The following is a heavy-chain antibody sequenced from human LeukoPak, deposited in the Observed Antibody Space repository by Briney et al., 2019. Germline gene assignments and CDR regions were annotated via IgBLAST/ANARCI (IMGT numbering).Heavy chain of an antibody. J-gene: IGHJ3*02. CDR3: ARHVPLYGDYSSFAFDI. D-gene: IGHD4-17*01. V-gene: IGHV3-7*01. CDR1: GFTFSSYW. Sequence: GGSLRLSCAASGFTFSSYWMSWVRQAPGKGLEWVANIKEDGSAKYYVDSVKGRFTISRDNAKNSVYLQMNSLRADDTAVYYCARHVPLYGDYSSFAFDIWGQGTMVTVSS. CDR2: IKEDGSAK.